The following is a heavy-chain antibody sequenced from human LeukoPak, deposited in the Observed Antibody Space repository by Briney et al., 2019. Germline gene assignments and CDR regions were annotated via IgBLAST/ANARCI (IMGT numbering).Heavy chain of an antibody. CDR1: GYSFVFFG. CDR2: IDSHNGDR. CDR3: ARAVSGSLYGDFDF. V-gene: IGHV1-18*01. J-gene: IGHJ4*02. D-gene: IGHD1-26*01. Sequence: ASVKVSCKASGYSFVFFGVSWVRQAPGQGLEWMGWIDSHNGDRNYADKFQDRVTMTTDTSTTTSYMELRSLRSDDTAVYYCARAVSGSLYGDFDFWGQGTLVTVSA.